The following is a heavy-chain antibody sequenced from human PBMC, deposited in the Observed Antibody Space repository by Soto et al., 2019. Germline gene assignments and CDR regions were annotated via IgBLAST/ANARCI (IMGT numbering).Heavy chain of an antibody. CDR1: GYTFTSYA. Sequence: QVQLVQSGAEVKKPGASVKVSCKASGYTFTSYAMHWVRQAPGQRLEWMGWINAGNGNTKYSQKFQGRVTITRDTSASTAYMELSSLRSEDTAVYYCACSYDYGDSPPYGMDVWGQGTTVTVSS. D-gene: IGHD4-17*01. CDR3: ACSYDYGDSPPYGMDV. CDR2: INAGNGNT. J-gene: IGHJ6*02. V-gene: IGHV1-3*01.